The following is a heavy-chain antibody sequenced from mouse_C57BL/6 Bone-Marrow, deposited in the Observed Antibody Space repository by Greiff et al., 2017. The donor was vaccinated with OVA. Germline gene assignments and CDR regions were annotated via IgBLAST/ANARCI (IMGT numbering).Heavy chain of an antibody. D-gene: IGHD6-1*01. J-gene: IGHJ2*01. Sequence: EVNLVESGGDLVKPGGSLKLSCAASGFTFSSYGMSWVRQTPDKRLEWVATISSGGSYTYYPDSVKGRFTISRDNAKNTLYLQMSSLKSEDTAMYYCARPPDYWGQGTTLTVSS. CDR1: GFTFSSYG. CDR2: ISSGGSYT. V-gene: IGHV5-6*01. CDR3: ARPPDY.